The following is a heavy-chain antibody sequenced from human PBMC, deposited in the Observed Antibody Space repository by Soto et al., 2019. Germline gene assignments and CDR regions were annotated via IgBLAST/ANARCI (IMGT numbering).Heavy chain of an antibody. CDR2: ISYDGSNK. Sequence: LRLSCAASGFTFSSYGMHWVRQAPGKGLEWVAVISYDGSNKYYADSVKGRFTISRDNSKNTLYLQMNSLRAEDTAVYYCAKGRYCSSTSCPENYYYYYGMDVWGQGTTVTVSS. V-gene: IGHV3-30*18. J-gene: IGHJ6*02. CDR3: AKGRYCSSTSCPENYYYYYGMDV. CDR1: GFTFSSYG. D-gene: IGHD2-2*01.